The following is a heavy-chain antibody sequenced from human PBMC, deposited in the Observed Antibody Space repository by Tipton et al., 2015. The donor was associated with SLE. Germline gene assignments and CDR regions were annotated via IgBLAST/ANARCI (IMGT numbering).Heavy chain of an antibody. V-gene: IGHV4-59*11. Sequence: LRLSCTVSGGSISSHYWSWIRQPPGKGLEWIGDIHYSGSTNYNPSLKRRVSISVDTSKIQFSLKLRSVTAADTAVYYCAKGTKYYDYWSGPLWYFDYWGQGKLVTVSS. D-gene: IGHD3-3*01. CDR1: GGSISSHY. J-gene: IGHJ4*02. CDR3: AKGTKYYDYWSGPLWYFDY. CDR2: IHYSGST.